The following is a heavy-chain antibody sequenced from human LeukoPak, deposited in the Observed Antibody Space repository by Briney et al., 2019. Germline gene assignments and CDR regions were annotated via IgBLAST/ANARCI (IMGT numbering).Heavy chain of an antibody. CDR3: ARVEVPRYGMDV. V-gene: IGHV1-3*01. CDR1: GYTFTSYD. Sequence: APVKVSCKASGYTFTSYDINWVRQAPGQRLEWMGWINAGNGNTKYSQKFQGRVTITRDTSASTAYMELSSLRSEDTAVYYCARVEVPRYGMDVWGQGTTVTVSS. D-gene: IGHD1-7*01. J-gene: IGHJ6*02. CDR2: INAGNGNT.